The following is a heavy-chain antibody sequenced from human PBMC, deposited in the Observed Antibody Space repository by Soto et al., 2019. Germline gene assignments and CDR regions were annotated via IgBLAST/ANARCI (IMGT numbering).Heavy chain of an antibody. CDR2: ISESGGTT. J-gene: IGHJ4*02. CDR1: GFTFSSYA. V-gene: IGHV3-23*01. Sequence: EVQLLESGGGLVQPGGSLRLSCAASGFTFSSYAMSWVRQAPGKGLEWVSSISESGGTTYYADSVKGRFTISRDRSKNTLYLQMNSLRAEDTAIYYCARGSSTWPDWGQGTLVTVSS. D-gene: IGHD6-13*01. CDR3: ARGSSTWPD.